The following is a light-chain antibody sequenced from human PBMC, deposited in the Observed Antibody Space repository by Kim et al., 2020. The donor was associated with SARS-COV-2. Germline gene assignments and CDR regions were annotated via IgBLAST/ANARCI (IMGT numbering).Light chain of an antibody. CDR3: QQSYTFPRT. Sequence: ASVGDRFTITCRTSQRISSSLNWYQQKPGTAPKLLIYAASGLQSGVPSRFSVGGSGTDFTLTINGLQPEDFATYVCQQSYTFPRTFGQGTKVDIK. CDR1: QRISSS. V-gene: IGKV1-39*01. J-gene: IGKJ1*01. CDR2: AAS.